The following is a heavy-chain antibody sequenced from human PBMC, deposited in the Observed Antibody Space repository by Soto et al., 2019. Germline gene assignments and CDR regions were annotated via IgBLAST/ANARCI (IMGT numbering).Heavy chain of an antibody. CDR2: SWYDGKT. V-gene: IGHV3-33*01. CDR1: GISLTAHG. CDR3: ARVRNNNDKRLDV. D-gene: IGHD2-8*01. Sequence: QEQLVESGGGMVHPGTSLRLSCVTSGISLTAHGMHWVRQAPGKGLEWVALSWYDGKTFYGDSVKGRFTISRDTSTVFLDMRSLRPDDTAVYFCARVRNNNDKRLDVWGQGTTVIFS. J-gene: IGHJ6*02.